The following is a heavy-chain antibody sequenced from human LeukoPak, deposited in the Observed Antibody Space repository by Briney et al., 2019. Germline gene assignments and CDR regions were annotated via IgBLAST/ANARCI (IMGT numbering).Heavy chain of an antibody. CDR2: ISSSSSYI. Sequence: GGSPRLSCAASGFTFSSYSMNWVRQAPGKGLEWVSSISSSSSYIYYADSVKGRFTISRDNAKNSLYLQMNSLRAEDTAVYYCARDGAYCSSTSCFRVYYYYGMDVWGKGTTVTVSS. J-gene: IGHJ6*04. CDR1: GFTFSSYS. V-gene: IGHV3-21*01. D-gene: IGHD2-2*01. CDR3: ARDGAYCSSTSCFRVYYYYGMDV.